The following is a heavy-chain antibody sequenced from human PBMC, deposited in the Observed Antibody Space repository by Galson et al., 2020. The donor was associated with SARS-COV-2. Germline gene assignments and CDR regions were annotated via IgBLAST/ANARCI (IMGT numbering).Heavy chain of an antibody. CDR2: VLNSGTT. CDR1: GGSIRSSNYY. V-gene: IGHV4-39*07. CDR3: ARDATSSGWYNWFDP. J-gene: IGHJ5*02. Sequence: SETLSLTCTVSGGSIRSSNYYWGWIRQPPGKGLEWIGSVLNSGTTHYSPSLQSRVTISVDTSKNQFSLNLNSVTAVDTAMYYCARDATSSGWYNWFDPWGQGTLVTVSS. D-gene: IGHD6-19*01.